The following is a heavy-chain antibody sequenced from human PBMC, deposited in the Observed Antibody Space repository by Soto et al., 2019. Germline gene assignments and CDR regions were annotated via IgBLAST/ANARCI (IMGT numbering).Heavy chain of an antibody. CDR3: AKEGGTMVRGVIITGRYYYYGMDV. CDR2: ISYDGSNK. J-gene: IGHJ6*02. D-gene: IGHD3-10*01. V-gene: IGHV3-30*18. Sequence: GGSLRLSCAASGFTFSSYGMHWVRQAPGKGLEWVAVISYDGSNKYYADSVKGRFTISRDNSKNTLYLQMNSLRAEDTAVYYCAKEGGTMVRGVIITGRYYYYGMDVWGQGTKVTVSS. CDR1: GFTFSSYG.